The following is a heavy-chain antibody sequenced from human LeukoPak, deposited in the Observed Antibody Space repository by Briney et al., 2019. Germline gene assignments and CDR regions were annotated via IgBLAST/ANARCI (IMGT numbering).Heavy chain of an antibody. CDR1: GFSFSGHW. J-gene: IGHJ4*02. CDR3: ARGPNSNWSGLDF. CDR2: ISPTGSTT. Sequence: GGSLRLSCIASGFSFSGHWVHWARHLPGKGLVWVSRISPTGSTTSYADSVKGRFTVSRDNAKNTLYLQVNNLRAEDTAVYYCARGPNSNWSGLDFWGQGTLLTVSS. V-gene: IGHV3-74*01. D-gene: IGHD6-6*01.